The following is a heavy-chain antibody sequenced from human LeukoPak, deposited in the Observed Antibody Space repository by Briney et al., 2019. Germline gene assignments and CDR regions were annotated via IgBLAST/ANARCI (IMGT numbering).Heavy chain of an antibody. CDR3: AREPVGAIPFDY. Sequence: PSETLSLTCTVSGGSIRSSYYYWGWIRQPPGKGLEWIGSIYDSGSTYYNPSLKSRVTISVDTSKNQFSLKLSSVTAADTAVYYCAREPVGAIPFDYWGQGTLVTVSS. J-gene: IGHJ4*02. CDR1: GGSIRSSYYY. CDR2: IYDSGST. D-gene: IGHD1-26*01. V-gene: IGHV4-39*07.